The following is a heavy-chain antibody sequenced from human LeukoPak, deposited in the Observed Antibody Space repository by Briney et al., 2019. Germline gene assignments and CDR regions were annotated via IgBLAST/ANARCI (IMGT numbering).Heavy chain of an antibody. Sequence: PGGSLRLSCAASGFTFSSYSMNWVRQAPGKGLEWVSSISSSSSYIYYADSVKGRFTISRDNAKNSLCLQMNSLRAEDTAVYYCARVWSRRLHDAFDIWGQGTMVTVSS. V-gene: IGHV3-21*01. CDR3: ARVWSRRLHDAFDI. CDR1: GFTFSSYS. CDR2: ISSSSSYI. D-gene: IGHD4-11*01. J-gene: IGHJ3*02.